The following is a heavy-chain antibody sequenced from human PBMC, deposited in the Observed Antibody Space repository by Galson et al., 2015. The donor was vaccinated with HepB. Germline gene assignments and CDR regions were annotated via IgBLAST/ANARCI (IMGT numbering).Heavy chain of an antibody. CDR2: INQHGNEK. Sequence: SLRLSCAASGFAFKSFHMSWVRQAPGKGLEWVANINQHGNEKYYVDSVKGRFTISRDNAQNSLFLQMDSLRVEDTAVYYCATGYYYFSRATSYDWWGQGTLVTVSS. CDR1: GFAFKSFH. J-gene: IGHJ4*02. V-gene: IGHV3-7*03. D-gene: IGHD3-3*01. CDR3: ATGYYYFSRATSYDW.